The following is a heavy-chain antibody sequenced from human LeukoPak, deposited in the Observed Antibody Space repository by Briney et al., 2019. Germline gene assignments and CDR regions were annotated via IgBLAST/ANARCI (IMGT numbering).Heavy chain of an antibody. CDR3: ARDRYEPQLVYMERYYYYYLDV. J-gene: IGHJ6*03. D-gene: IGHD6-13*01. V-gene: IGHV4-34*01. CDR1: GGSFSGYY. CDR2: INHSGST. Sequence: SETLSLTCAVYGGSFSGYYWSWIRQPPGKGLEWIGEINHSGSTSYNPSLKSRVTISVDKSKNQFSLKRRYVAAADTAVYYCARDRYEPQLVYMERYYYYYLDVWGKGTTVTVSS.